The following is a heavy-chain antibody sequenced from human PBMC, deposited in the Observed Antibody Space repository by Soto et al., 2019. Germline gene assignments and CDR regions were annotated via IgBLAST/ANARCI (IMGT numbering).Heavy chain of an antibody. Sequence: QVQLVQYGAEVKKPGSSVKVSCKASGGTFSSYAISWVRQAPGQGLEWMGGIIPIFVTANYAQKFQGRVTITADESTSTAYMELSSLRSEDTAVYYCARNRYCISTSCYRASFDIWGQGPMVTVSS. CDR2: IIPIFVTA. CDR1: GGTFSSYA. D-gene: IGHD2-2*01. J-gene: IGHJ3*02. CDR3: ARNRYCISTSCYRASFDI. V-gene: IGHV1-69*12.